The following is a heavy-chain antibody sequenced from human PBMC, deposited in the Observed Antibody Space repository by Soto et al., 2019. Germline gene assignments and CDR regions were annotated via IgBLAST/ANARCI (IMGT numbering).Heavy chain of an antibody. CDR3: ARGYSYGPEYYYYYGMDV. CDR2: IIPIFGTA. D-gene: IGHD5-18*01. V-gene: IGHV1-69*13. Sequence: SVKVSCKASGGTFSSYAISWVRQAPGQGLEWMGGIIPIFGTANYAQKFQGRVTITADESTSTAYMELSSLRSEDTAVYYCARGYSYGPEYYYYYGMDVWGQGTTVTVSS. CDR1: GGTFSSYA. J-gene: IGHJ6*02.